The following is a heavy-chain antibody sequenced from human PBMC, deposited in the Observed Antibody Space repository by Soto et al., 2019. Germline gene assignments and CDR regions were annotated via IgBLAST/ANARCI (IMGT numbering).Heavy chain of an antibody. CDR3: ARGRDGYNFDY. D-gene: IGHD5-12*01. J-gene: IGHJ4*02. CDR2: IFSNDEK. Sequence: QVTLKESGPVLVKPTETLTLTRTVSGFSLSNARMGVSWIRQPPGKALEWLAHIFSNDEKSYSTSLKSRLTISKDTSKSQVVLTMTNMDPVDTATYYCARGRDGYNFDYWGQGTLVTVSS. V-gene: IGHV2-26*01. CDR1: GFSLSNARMG.